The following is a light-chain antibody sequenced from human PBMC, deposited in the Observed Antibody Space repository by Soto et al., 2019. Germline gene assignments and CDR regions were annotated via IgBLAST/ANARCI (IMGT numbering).Light chain of an antibody. J-gene: IGKJ1*01. Sequence: DIQMTQSPSTLSASVGDRVTITCRASQSISSWLAWYQQKPGKAPKLLIYKASSLESGVPSRFSGSGSGTEFTLTISSLQPDDFATYYCQQYNSYPLVFGQGTKVEIK. V-gene: IGKV1-5*03. CDR3: QQYNSYPLV. CDR2: KAS. CDR1: QSISSW.